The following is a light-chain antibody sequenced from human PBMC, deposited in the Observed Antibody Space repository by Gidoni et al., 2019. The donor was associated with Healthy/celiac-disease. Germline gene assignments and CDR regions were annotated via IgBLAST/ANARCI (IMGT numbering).Light chain of an antibody. Sequence: DIQLTQSPSFLSASVGDRVTITCRASQGISSYLAWYQQKPGKAPKLLIYAASTLQSGVPSRFSGSVSGTEFTLTISSLQPEDFATYYCQQLNSYLSITFGQGTRLEIK. CDR2: AAS. V-gene: IGKV1-9*01. CDR1: QGISSY. CDR3: QQLNSYLSIT. J-gene: IGKJ5*01.